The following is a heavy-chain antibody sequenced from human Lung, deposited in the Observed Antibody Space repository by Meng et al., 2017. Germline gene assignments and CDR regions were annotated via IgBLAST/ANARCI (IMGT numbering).Heavy chain of an antibody. D-gene: IGHD4-11*01. CDR1: GGSFSDYY. Sequence: QWQLQQWGAGLLKPSETLSLTCVVSGGSFSDYYWSWIRQPPGKGLEWIGEINHSGSTNYNPSLESRANISVDTSQNNLSLKLSSVTAADSAVYYCARGPTTMAHDFDYWGQGTLVTVPS. J-gene: IGHJ4*02. CDR2: INHSGST. V-gene: IGHV4-34*01. CDR3: ARGPTTMAHDFDY.